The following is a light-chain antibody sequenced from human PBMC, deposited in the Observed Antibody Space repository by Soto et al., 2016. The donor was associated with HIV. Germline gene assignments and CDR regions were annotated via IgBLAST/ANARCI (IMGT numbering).Light chain of an antibody. CDR2: QDN. CDR3: QAWDGSTAI. J-gene: IGLJ2*01. CDR1: KLGEKY. V-gene: IGLV3-1*01. Sequence: SYELTQPPSVSVSPGQTARITCSGDKLGEKYVSWYQQKPGQSPVLVIYQDNKRPSGIPERFSGSNSENTATLTISGTQTMDEADYYCQAWDGSTAIFGGGTKLTVL.